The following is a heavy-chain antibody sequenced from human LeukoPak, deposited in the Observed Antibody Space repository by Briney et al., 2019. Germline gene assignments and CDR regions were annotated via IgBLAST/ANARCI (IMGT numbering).Heavy chain of an antibody. V-gene: IGHV1-18*01. CDR2: ISAYNGNT. CDR3: ARGSVAVDPSGWFDP. D-gene: IGHD6-19*01. CDR1: GYTFTSYG. J-gene: IGHJ5*02. Sequence: SVKVSCKASGYTFTSYGISWVRQAPGQGLEWMGWISAYNGNTNYAQKLQGRVTMTTDTSTSTAYMELRSLRSDDTAVYYCARGSVAVDPSGWFDPWGQGTLVTVSS.